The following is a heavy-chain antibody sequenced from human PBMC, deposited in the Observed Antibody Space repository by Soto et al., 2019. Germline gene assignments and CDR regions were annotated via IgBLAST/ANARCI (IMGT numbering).Heavy chain of an antibody. CDR2: IYWDDEK. CDR3: AHRVLRTVFGLVTTTAIYVYF. J-gene: IGHJ4*02. D-gene: IGHD3-3*01. V-gene: IGHV2-5*02. Sequence: QITLNESGPTLVKPTETLTLTCTFSGFSLSTSGVGVGWIRQSPGKAPEWLALIYWDDEKRYSASLKSRLTIDKNTYKNQVGLTMANLDPADTATYHCAHRVLRTVFGLVTTTAIYVYFWGQGTPVAVYS. CDR1: GFSLSTSGVG.